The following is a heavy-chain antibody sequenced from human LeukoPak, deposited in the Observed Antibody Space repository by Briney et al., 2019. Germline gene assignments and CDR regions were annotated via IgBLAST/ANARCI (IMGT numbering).Heavy chain of an antibody. CDR1: GGSIRSSYYY. J-gene: IGHJ4*02. CDR2: IYDSGST. D-gene: IGHD2-2*01. V-gene: IGHV4-39*07. Sequence: SETLSLTCTVSGGSIRSSYYYWGWIRQPPGKGLEWIGSIYDSGSTYYNPSLKSRVTISVDTSKNQFSLKLSSVTAADTAVYYCARGIVPEAFDYWGQGTLVTVSS. CDR3: ARGIVPEAFDY.